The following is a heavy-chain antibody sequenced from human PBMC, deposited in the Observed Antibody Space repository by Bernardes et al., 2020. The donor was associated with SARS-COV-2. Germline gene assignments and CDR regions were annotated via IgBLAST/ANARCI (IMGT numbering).Heavy chain of an antibody. V-gene: IGHV3-7*01. J-gene: IGHJ4*02. CDR2: INPDGSET. D-gene: IGHD7-27*01. Sequence: GWSLSLSCAASGFTFSRWWMVWFRQAPGKGLEWVANINPDGSETYYVDSVKGRFSISRDNSKNSLFLHMNSLRAEDTAFYYCAKDPNWESGYWGQGALVTVSS. CDR3: AKDPNWESGY. CDR1: GFTFSRWW.